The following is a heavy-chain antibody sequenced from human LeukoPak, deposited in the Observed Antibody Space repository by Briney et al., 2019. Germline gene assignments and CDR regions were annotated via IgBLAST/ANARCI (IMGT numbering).Heavy chain of an antibody. J-gene: IGHJ6*02. D-gene: IGHD6-19*01. CDR2: IYYSGST. CDR1: GGSISSYY. Sequence: PSETLSLTCTVSGGSISSYYWSWIRQPPGKGLEWIGYIYYSGSTNYNPSLKSRVTISVDTSKNQFSLKLSSATAADTAVYYCARVQRSGWLYYYYGMDVWGQGTTVTVSS. V-gene: IGHV4-59*01. CDR3: ARVQRSGWLYYYYGMDV.